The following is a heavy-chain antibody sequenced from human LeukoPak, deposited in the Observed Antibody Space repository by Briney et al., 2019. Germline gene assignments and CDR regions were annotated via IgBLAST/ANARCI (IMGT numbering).Heavy chain of an antibody. D-gene: IGHD1-14*01. V-gene: IGHV3-64*01. CDR3: AREEPAGSTDY. CDR2: VSGDGGTT. CDR1: GFIFSSYP. J-gene: IGHJ4*02. Sequence: GGSLRLCWGASGFIFSSYPRPWVREAPGKGLEHVPVVSGDGGTTYYTKSAKGRFTIARDTYKNTLYLQRGRLRKEELAVYYCAREEPAGSTDYWGQGTLVTVSS.